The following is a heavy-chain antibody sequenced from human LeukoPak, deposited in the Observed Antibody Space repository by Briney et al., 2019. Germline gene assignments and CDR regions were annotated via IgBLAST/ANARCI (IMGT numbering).Heavy chain of an antibody. J-gene: IGHJ4*02. CDR2: IYYSGNT. CDR1: GGSITSFY. CDR3: ARGPGTWYYY. Sequence: KTSETLSLTCTVSGGSITSFYWTWIRQPPGKGLEWIGYIYYSGNTNYNPSLKSRVTISVDTSQNQFSLKLNSVTAADTALYYCARGPGTWYYYWGQGTLVTVSS. D-gene: IGHD6-13*01. V-gene: IGHV4-59*01.